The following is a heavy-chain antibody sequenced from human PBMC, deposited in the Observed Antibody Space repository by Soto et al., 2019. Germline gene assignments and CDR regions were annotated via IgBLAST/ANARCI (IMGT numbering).Heavy chain of an antibody. V-gene: IGHV4-59*08. J-gene: IGHJ6*02. Sequence: QVQLQESGPGLVKPSETLSLTCTVSGGSISSYYWSRIRQPPGKGLEWIGYIYYSGSTNYNPSLNSRVNISVDTSKNQFSLKLSSVTAADTAVYYCARHVPYCSDTSHCAYGMDVWGQGTTVTVSS. D-gene: IGHD2-2*01. CDR2: IYYSGST. CDR3: ARHVPYCSDTSHCAYGMDV. CDR1: GGSISSYY.